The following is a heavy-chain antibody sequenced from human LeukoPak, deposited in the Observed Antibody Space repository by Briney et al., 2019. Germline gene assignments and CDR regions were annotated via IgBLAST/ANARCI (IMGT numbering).Heavy chain of an antibody. CDR1: GFALSSHW. J-gene: IGHJ4*02. CDR2: VNRDGSET. D-gene: IGHD6-13*01. CDR3: AKDYSSSWYYFDY. Sequence: GGSLRLSCAASGFALSSHWMTWVRQVPGRGPEWVANVNRDGSETYYLDSVKGRFTISKDNAKNSLYLQMNSLRAEDTAVYYCAKDYSSSWYYFDYWGQGTLVTVSS. V-gene: IGHV3-7*03.